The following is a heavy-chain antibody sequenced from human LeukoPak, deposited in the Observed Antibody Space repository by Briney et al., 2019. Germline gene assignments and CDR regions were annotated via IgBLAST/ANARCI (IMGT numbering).Heavy chain of an antibody. CDR3: VRQIQGYYGMDV. V-gene: IGHV3-48*03. Sequence: PGGSLRLSCAASGFTFSSYEMNWVRQAPGRGLEWLSYINIGGSPIYYADSVKGRFTISRDNAKNSLCLQMHSLRAEDTAVYYCVRQIQGYYGMDVWGQGTTVTVSS. J-gene: IGHJ6*02. D-gene: IGHD1-1*01. CDR1: GFTFSSYE. CDR2: INIGGSPI.